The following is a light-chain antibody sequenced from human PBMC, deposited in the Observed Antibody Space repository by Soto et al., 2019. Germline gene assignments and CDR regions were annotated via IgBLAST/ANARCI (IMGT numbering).Light chain of an antibody. CDR1: QSISSY. Sequence: DIQMTQSPSSLAAPEGDRVTITCRASQSISSYLNWYRQKPGKAPKLLIYAASSLQSGVPSRFSGSGSGTNFTLTISSLQAEDVAIYYCQQYYRIPPTFGGGTKVDI. J-gene: IGKJ4*01. V-gene: IGKV1-39*01. CDR3: QQYYRIPPT. CDR2: AAS.